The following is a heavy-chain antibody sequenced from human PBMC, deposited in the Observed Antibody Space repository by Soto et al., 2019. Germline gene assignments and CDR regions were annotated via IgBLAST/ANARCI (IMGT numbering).Heavy chain of an antibody. D-gene: IGHD5-12*01. J-gene: IGHJ6*03. CDR1: GDSFNDYY. Sequence: QVQLVQSGAEVRKPGASVTVSCRSSGDSFNDYYIHWVRQAPGQGFEWMGWINPNGGVTKYAQKFQGGAGMTRATSIRTVYMQRSRLRSDDTAVYYCARESGGATATLDYYYFYMDVWGTGTTVTVSS. CDR2: INPNGGVT. CDR3: ARESGGATATLDYYYFYMDV. V-gene: IGHV1-2*02.